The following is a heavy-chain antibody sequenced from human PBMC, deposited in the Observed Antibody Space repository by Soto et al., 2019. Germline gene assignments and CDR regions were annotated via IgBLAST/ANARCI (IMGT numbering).Heavy chain of an antibody. D-gene: IGHD2-15*01. J-gene: IGHJ4*02. CDR2: ISGSGGST. V-gene: IGHV3-23*01. Sequence: AGGSLRISFAASTFTFSSYAMSWVRQAPGKGLEWVSTISGSGGSTYYADSVKGRFTISRDNSKSALYLQMNSLRAEDTAIYYCAKESDISLFYFDDWGQGTLVTVSS. CDR3: AKESDISLFYFDD. CDR1: TFTFSSYA.